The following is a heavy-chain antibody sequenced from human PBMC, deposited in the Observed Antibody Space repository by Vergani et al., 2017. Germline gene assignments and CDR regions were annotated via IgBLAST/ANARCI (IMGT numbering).Heavy chain of an antibody. J-gene: IGHJ6*02. CDR1: GGSVSSGSYY. CDR2: IYYSGST. V-gene: IGHV4-61*01. D-gene: IGHD5-12*01. Sequence: QVQLQESGPGLVKPSETLSLTCTVSGGSVSSGSYYWSWIRQPPGKGLEWIGYIYYSGSTNYNPSLKSRVTISVDTSKNQFSLKLSSVTAADTAVYYCARPSGYGYYYYGMDVWGQGTTVTVSS. CDR3: ARPSGYGYYYYGMDV.